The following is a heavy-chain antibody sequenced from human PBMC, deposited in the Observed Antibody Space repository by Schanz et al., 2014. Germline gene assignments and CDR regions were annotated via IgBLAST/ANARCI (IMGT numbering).Heavy chain of an antibody. CDR3: ARAGQDYSDSSGYATYYFGN. CDR1: GYTFTTYA. CDR2: VSAYNGNT. D-gene: IGHD3-22*01. J-gene: IGHJ4*02. Sequence: QLRLVQSGAEVKKPGASVKVSCKASGYTFTTYAISWVRQAPGQGLEWMGWVSAYNGNTNYAQKFQGRVTMTTDTSTSTAYMELSNLRSEDTAVYYCARAGQDYSDSSGYATYYFGNWGQGTLVTVSS. V-gene: IGHV1-18*04.